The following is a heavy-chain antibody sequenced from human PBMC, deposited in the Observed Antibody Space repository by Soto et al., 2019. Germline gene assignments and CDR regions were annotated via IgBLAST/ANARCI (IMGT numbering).Heavy chain of an antibody. CDR3: ARDSCSGSSGYFDY. D-gene: IGHD2-15*01. V-gene: IGHV1-69*06. CDR2: NTPILGPA. Sequence: QVQLVQSGAEVKKPGSSVKVSCKASGGTFSSDSFSWVRQAPGQGLEWMGGNTPILGPAKYPQKFQGRITISADRCTSTAYLELSSLRSEDTAIYDCARDSCSGSSGYFDYWGQGTLVTVSS. CDR1: GGTFSSDS. J-gene: IGHJ4*01.